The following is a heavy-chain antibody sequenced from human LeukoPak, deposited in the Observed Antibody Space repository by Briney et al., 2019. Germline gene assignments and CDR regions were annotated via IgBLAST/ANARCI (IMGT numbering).Heavy chain of an antibody. Sequence: PSETLSLTCAVYGGSFSGYYWSWIRQPPGKGLEWIGEINHSGSTNYNPSLKSRVTISVDTSKNQFSLKLSSVTAADTAVYYCARESATRGFDYWGQGTLVTVSS. J-gene: IGHJ4*02. CDR3: ARESATRGFDY. CDR1: GGSFSGYY. CDR2: INHSGST. V-gene: IGHV4-34*01.